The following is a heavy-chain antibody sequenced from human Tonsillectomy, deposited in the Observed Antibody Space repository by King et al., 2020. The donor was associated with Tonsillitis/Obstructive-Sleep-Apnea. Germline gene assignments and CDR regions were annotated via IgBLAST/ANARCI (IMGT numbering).Heavy chain of an antibody. CDR1: GFTFDDYA. V-gene: IGHV3-9*01. D-gene: IGHD6-6*01. CDR3: AKDFQGQLLGWTLGF. Sequence: VQLVESGGGLVQPGRSLRLSCAASGFTFDDYAMNWVRQAPGKGLEWVSGISWNSGRIGYADSVKGRFTISRDNAKNSLYLQMNSLRTEDTALYYCAKDFQGQLLGWTLGFWGQGTLVTVSS. CDR2: ISWNSGRI. J-gene: IGHJ4*02.